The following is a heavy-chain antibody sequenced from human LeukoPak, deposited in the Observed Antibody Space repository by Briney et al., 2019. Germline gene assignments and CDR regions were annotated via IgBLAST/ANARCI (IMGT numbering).Heavy chain of an antibody. V-gene: IGHV3-48*01. CDR3: ARAATDY. D-gene: IGHD1-26*01. J-gene: IGHJ4*02. CDR2: ISSSSTI. Sequence: SGGSLRLSCAASGFTFSSYSMNWVRQAPGKGLEWVSYISSSSTIYYADSVKGRFTISRDNAKNSLYLQMNSLRAEDTAVYYCARAATDYWGQGTLVTVSS. CDR1: GFTFSSYS.